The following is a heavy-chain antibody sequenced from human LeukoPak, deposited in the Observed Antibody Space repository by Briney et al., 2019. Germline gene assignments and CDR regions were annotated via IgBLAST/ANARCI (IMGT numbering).Heavy chain of an antibody. J-gene: IGHJ6*03. CDR1: GYTFTGYY. V-gene: IGHV1-2*02. D-gene: IGHD2-15*01. CDR2: INPNSGGT. CDR3: ARVLVAAPPYYYYYYYMDV. Sequence: ASVKVSCKASGYTFTGYYMHWVRQAPGQGLEWMGWINPNSGGTNYAQKYQCRVTMTRDTSISTAYMEMGRLTSDDTAVYYCARVLVAAPPYYYYYYYMDVWGKGTTVTVSS.